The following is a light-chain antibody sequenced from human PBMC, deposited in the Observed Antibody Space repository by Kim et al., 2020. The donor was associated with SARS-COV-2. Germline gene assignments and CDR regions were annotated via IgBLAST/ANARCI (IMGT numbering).Light chain of an antibody. CDR2: AAS. J-gene: IGKJ1*01. CDR3: QQYDSYPRT. V-gene: IGKV1D-16*01. Sequence: DIQMTQSPSLVSASVGDTVTITCRASQGISSWLAWYQQRPEKVPKSLIYAASSLQSGVPSRFSGSGSGTDFTLTISSLQPEDFATYYCQQYDSYPRTFGQGTKVDIK. CDR1: QGISSW.